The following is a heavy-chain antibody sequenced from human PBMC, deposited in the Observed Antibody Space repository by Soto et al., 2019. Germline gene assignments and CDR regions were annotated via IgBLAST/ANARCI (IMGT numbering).Heavy chain of an antibody. D-gene: IGHD3-10*01. J-gene: IGHJ4*02. CDR3: ASIRGVFGY. V-gene: IGHV3-72*01. CDR1: GLSLSDVF. CDR2: TKDKAYSYTT. Sequence: EVQLVESGGDLVQPGGSLRLSCAASGLSLSDVFIDWVRQAPGKGLESVGRTKDKAYSYTTEYAASGKGRFNISRDDSRNSVSLQMSSLKTEDTAVYYCASIRGVFGYWGQGTLVTVSS.